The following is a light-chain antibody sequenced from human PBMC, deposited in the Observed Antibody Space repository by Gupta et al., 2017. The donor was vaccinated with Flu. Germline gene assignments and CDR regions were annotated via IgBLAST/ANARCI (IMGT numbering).Light chain of an antibody. Sequence: SVLAHPPSAPGPAGQTVTISCSGSSSNIGDTTVNWYQQVPGTAPKLLIYTNNQRPSGVPDRFSGSKSGTSASLAISGLQSEDEADYYCAACDDSLNGWVFGGGTKLTVL. J-gene: IGLJ3*02. CDR3: AACDDSLNGWV. CDR1: SSNIGDTT. V-gene: IGLV1-44*01. CDR2: TNN.